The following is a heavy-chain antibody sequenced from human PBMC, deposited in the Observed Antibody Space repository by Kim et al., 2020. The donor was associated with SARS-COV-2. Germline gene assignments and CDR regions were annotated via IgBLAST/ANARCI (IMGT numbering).Heavy chain of an antibody. CDR1: GFTFTSYA. CDR2: ISGSGGTT. Sequence: GGSLILSCAASGFTFTSYAMSWVRQAPGKGLEWVSGISGSGGTTYYADSVKGRFTISRDNSKNTLNLQMNSLRAEDTAVYYCAKARSAYSHWDYWGQGTLVTVSS. V-gene: IGHV3-23*01. D-gene: IGHD5-18*01. CDR3: AKARSAYSHWDY. J-gene: IGHJ4*02.